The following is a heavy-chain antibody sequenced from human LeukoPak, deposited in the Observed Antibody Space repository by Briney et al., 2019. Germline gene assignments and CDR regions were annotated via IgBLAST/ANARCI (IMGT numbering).Heavy chain of an antibody. CDR2: MKTKTDGGTT. CDR1: GLTFSTSW. D-gene: IGHD1-14*01. J-gene: IGHJ3*01. CDR3: GTGSAFDF. V-gene: IGHV3-15*01. Sequence: GGPLTLSCAVCGLTFSTSWMSWPPQAPGKGLEWVGRMKTKTDGGTTDYAAPVKGRFTISRDDSKNTLYLQMNSLKTVETAVYYCGTGSAFDFWVGARKVGVSS.